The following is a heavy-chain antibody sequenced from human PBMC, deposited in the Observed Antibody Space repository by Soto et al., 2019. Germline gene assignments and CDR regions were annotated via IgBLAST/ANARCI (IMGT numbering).Heavy chain of an antibody. Sequence: GGSLRLSCAASGVTFSSYAMSWVRQAPGKGLEWVSAISGSGGSTYYADSVKGRFTISRDNSKNTLYLQMNSLRAEDTAVYYCAKDRVQLGRGFDYWGQGTLVTVSS. J-gene: IGHJ4*02. V-gene: IGHV3-23*01. CDR2: ISGSGGST. CDR1: GVTFSSYA. D-gene: IGHD2-2*01. CDR3: AKDRVQLGRGFDY.